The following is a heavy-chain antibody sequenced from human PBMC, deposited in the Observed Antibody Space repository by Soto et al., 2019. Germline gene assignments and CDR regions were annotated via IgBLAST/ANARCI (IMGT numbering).Heavy chain of an antibody. Sequence: GESLKISCKGSGYSFTSYWIGWVRQMPGKGLEWMGIIYPGDSDTRYSPSFQGQVTISACKSISTAYLQWSSLKASDTAIYYCARHVGGAGMASIRPYYYYYGMDVWGQGTTVTVSS. CDR3: ARHVGGAGMASIRPYYYYYGMDV. V-gene: IGHV5-51*01. J-gene: IGHJ6*02. CDR1: GYSFTSYW. CDR2: IYPGDSDT. D-gene: IGHD3-10*01.